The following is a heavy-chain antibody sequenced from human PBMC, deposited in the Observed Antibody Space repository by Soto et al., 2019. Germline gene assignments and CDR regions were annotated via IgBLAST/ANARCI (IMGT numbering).Heavy chain of an antibody. CDR2: ISYDGSNK. J-gene: IGHJ6*02. CDR3: AKRLELPGDGMDV. CDR1: GFTFSSYG. D-gene: IGHD1-7*01. Sequence: GWSLRPSCAASGFTFSSYGMHRVRQAPAKGLEWGAVISYDGSNKYYADPVKGRFTISRDNSKNTLYLQLNSLRAEDTAVYYCAKRLELPGDGMDVWGQGTTVTVSS. V-gene: IGHV3-30*18.